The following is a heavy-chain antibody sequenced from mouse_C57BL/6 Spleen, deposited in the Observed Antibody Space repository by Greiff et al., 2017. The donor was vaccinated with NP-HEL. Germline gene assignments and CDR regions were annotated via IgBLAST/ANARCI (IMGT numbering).Heavy chain of an antibody. D-gene: IGHD1-1*01. CDR3: AIGNYGSSPWYFDV. Sequence: EVQLKESGPGLVKPSQSLSLTCSVTGYSITSGYYWNWIRQFPGNKLEWMGYISYDGSNNYNPSLKNRISITRDTSKNQFFLKLNSVTTEDTATYYCAIGNYGSSPWYFDVWGTRTTVTVSS. J-gene: IGHJ1*03. CDR2: ISYDGSN. CDR1: GYSITSGYY. V-gene: IGHV3-6*01.